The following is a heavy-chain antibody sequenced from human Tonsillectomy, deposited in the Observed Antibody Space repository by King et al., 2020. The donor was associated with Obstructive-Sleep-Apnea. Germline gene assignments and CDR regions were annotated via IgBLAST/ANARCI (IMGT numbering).Heavy chain of an antibody. V-gene: IGHV4-39*07. Sequence: QLQESGPGLVKPSETLSLTCSVSGASISSSDFNWGWIRQPPGGGLGWMGTIYFSWSTYYNPSLKSRVTISVDTSKNQFSLNLTSVTAADTAVFYCARGQGGYWGQGTLVTVSS. J-gene: IGHJ4*02. D-gene: IGHD3-16*01. CDR3: ARGQGGY. CDR1: GASISSSDFN. CDR2: IYFSWST.